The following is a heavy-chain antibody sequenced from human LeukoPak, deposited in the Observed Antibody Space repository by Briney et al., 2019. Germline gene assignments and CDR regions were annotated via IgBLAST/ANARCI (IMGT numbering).Heavy chain of an antibody. CDR1: GFTFSSYW. J-gene: IGHJ3*02. V-gene: IGHV3-74*01. CDR3: ARVGSTDSPHAFDI. D-gene: IGHD2-21*02. CDR2: INSDGRMT. Sequence: VGSLRVSCAASGFTFSSYWMDWVRQAPGKGLGWVSGINSDGRMTSYAESVKGRFTISRDNAKNTLYLQMNSLRAEDTFVYYCARVGSTDSPHAFDIWGQGTMVTVSS.